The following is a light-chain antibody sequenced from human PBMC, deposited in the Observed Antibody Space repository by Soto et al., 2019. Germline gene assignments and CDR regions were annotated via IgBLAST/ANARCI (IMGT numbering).Light chain of an antibody. CDR1: ETVNNY. CDR3: QQRSDWLLT. V-gene: IGKV3-11*01. CDR2: DAS. Sequence: IVLTQSPATLSSSPGERATLSCRASETVNNYLAWYQQKPGQAPRLLIYDASNRATGIPPRFSGSGSGTDFTLTITSLKPEDFAVYYCQQRSDWLLTFGGGTKVEIK. J-gene: IGKJ4*01.